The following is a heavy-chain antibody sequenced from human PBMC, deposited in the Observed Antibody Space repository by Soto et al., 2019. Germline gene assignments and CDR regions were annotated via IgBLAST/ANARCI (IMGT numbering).Heavy chain of an antibody. CDR1: GGSISSYY. CDR2: IYYSGST. V-gene: IGHV4-59*12. J-gene: IGHJ4*02. CDR3: ARARRFLEWFDY. Sequence: SETLSLTCTVSGGSISSYYWSWIRQPPGKGLEWIGYIYYSGSTYYNPSLKSRVTISVDTSKNQFSLKLSSVTAADTAVYYCARARRFLEWFDYWGQRTLVTVPQ. D-gene: IGHD3-3*01.